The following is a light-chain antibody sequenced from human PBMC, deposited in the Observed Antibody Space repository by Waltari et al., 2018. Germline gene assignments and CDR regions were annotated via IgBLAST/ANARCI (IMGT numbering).Light chain of an antibody. Sequence: EIVLTQSPATLSLSPGQRATLSCRASQSVSSYLAWFQQKPGQAPRLLIYYASNRAPGIPGRFSGSGSETDFTLTISSREPEDFAVYYCQQRGNGPPITFGQGTRLDMK. V-gene: IGKV3-11*01. CDR3: QQRGNGPPIT. J-gene: IGKJ5*01. CDR2: YAS. CDR1: QSVSSY.